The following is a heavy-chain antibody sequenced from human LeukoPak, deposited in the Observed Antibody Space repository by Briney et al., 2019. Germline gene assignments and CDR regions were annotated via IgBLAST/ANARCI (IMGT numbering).Heavy chain of an antibody. Sequence: GGSLRLSCAASGVTVSRNYMSWVRQAPGKGLEWVSVIYSGDSAHYADSVKGRFTISRDNFKNTLYLQMNSLRAEDTAVYYCARDTWGSSNDAFDIWGQGTMVTVSS. D-gene: IGHD3-16*01. J-gene: IGHJ3*02. CDR2: IYSGDSA. CDR3: ARDTWGSSNDAFDI. CDR1: GVTVSRNY. V-gene: IGHV3-66*01.